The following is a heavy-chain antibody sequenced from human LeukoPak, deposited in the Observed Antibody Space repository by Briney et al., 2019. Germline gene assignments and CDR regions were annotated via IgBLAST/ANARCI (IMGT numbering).Heavy chain of an antibody. J-gene: IGHJ4*02. D-gene: IGHD5-18*01. Sequence: PSETLSLTCSVSSDSINTGGYYWSWIRQHPGKGLEWIGFIHYSGSAYCNPSFKSRLTISVDTSKNQFSLRLSSVTAADTAVYYCTRILGYSYGQADYWGQGTLVTVSS. CDR3: TRILGYSYGQADY. CDR1: SDSINTGGYY. V-gene: IGHV4-31*03. CDR2: IHYSGSA.